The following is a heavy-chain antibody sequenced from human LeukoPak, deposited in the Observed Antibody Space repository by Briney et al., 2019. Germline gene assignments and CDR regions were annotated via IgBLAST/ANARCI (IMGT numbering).Heavy chain of an antibody. D-gene: IGHD3-10*01. CDR3: ATDRGSGRNSLWFDP. V-gene: IGHV1-24*01. J-gene: IGHJ5*02. CDR2: FDPEDGET. Sequence: ASVKVSCKVSGYTLTELSMHWVRQAPGKGLEWMGGFDPEDGETIYAQKFQGRVTMTEDTSTDTAYMELSSLRPEDTAVYYCATDRGSGRNSLWFDPWGQGTLVTVSS. CDR1: GYTLTELS.